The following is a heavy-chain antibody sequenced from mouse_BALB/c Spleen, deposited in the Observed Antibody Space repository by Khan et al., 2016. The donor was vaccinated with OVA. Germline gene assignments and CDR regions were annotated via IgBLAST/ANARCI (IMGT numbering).Heavy chain of an antibody. V-gene: IGHV3-2*02. CDR1: GYSITSGYG. Sequence: EVELVESGPGLVKPSQSLSLTCTVTGYSITSGYGRNWIRQFPGNKLEWMGYISYSGSTNYNPSLKRRISITRDTSKNQFLLQLNSVTTEDTATYYCTTTARINYWGQGTTLTVSS. CDR2: ISYSGST. CDR3: TTTARINY. J-gene: IGHJ2*01. D-gene: IGHD1-2*01.